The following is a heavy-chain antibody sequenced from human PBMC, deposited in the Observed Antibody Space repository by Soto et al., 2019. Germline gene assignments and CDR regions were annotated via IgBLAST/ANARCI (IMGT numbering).Heavy chain of an antibody. CDR2: ISGSGGST. CDR3: AFTIFGVVSNLYYYYGMDV. CDR1: GFTFSSYA. V-gene: IGHV3-23*01. J-gene: IGHJ6*02. D-gene: IGHD3-3*01. Sequence: GSLRLSCAASGFTFSSYAMSWVRQAPGKGLEWVSAISGSGGSTYYADSVKGRFTISRDNSKNTLYLQMNSLRAEDTAVYYCAFTIFGVVSNLYYYYGMDVWGQGTTVTVSS.